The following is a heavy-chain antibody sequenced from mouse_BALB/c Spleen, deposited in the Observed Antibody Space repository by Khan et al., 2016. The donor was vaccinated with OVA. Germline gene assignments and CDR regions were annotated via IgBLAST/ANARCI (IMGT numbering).Heavy chain of an antibody. J-gene: IGHJ4*01. CDR3: ARENYYGSSRYAMDY. D-gene: IGHD1-1*01. CDR2: IAPGSGSS. Sequence: DLVKPGASVKLSCKASGYTFTSYWINWIKQRPGQGLEWIGRIAPGSGSSYYNGMFKGKATLTVDTSSSTAYIQLSSLSSDDSADYVCARENYYGSSRYAMDYWGQGTSVTVSS. CDR1: GYTFTSYW. V-gene: IGHV1S41*01.